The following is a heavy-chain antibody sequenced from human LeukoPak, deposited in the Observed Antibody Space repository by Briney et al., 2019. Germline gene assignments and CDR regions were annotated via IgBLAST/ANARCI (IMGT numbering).Heavy chain of an antibody. Sequence: PSETLSLTCSVSGGSINTDTYYWGWIRQPPGKGLEWIGSIYYTGSTFYNSSLKGRVTISVDTSKNQFSLHLNSVTAADTAVYYCARIYGSGISPHPWGQGTLVTVSS. V-gene: IGHV4-39*01. CDR3: ARIYGSGISPHP. CDR1: GGSINTDTYY. J-gene: IGHJ4*02. CDR2: IYYTGST. D-gene: IGHD3-10*01.